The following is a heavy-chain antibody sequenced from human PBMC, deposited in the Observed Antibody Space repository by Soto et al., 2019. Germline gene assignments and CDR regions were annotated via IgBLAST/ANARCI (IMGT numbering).Heavy chain of an antibody. CDR3: ARELAVAGPRGFDY. Sequence: ASVKVSCKASGYTFTSYAMHWVRQAPGQRLEWMGWINAGNGNTKYSQKFQGGVTITRXTXXXXAXMXLXXXXSEXTAVYYCARELAVAGPRGFDYWGQGTLVTVSS. CDR1: GYTFTSYA. CDR2: INAGNGNT. D-gene: IGHD6-19*01. V-gene: IGHV1-3*01. J-gene: IGHJ4*02.